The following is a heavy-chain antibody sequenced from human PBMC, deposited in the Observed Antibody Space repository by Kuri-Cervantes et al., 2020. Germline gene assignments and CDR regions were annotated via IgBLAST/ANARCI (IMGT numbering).Heavy chain of an antibody. V-gene: IGHV3-30-3*01. CDR2: ISYDGSNK. Sequence: GESLKISCAASGFTFSSYAMHWVRQAPGKGLEWVAVISYDGSNKYYADSVKGRFTISRDNSKNTLYLQMNSRRAEDTAVYYCASDVDYWGQGTLVTVSS. CDR3: ASDVDY. J-gene: IGHJ4*02. CDR1: GFTFSSYA.